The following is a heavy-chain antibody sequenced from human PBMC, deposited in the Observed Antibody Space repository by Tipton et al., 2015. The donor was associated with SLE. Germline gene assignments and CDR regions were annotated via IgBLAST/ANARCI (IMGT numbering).Heavy chain of an antibody. D-gene: IGHD3-22*01. V-gene: IGHV3-53*05. CDR3: ARGMIEGGDAFDI. CDR2: IYSGGST. Sequence: SLRLSCAASGLTVSSNYMSWVRQAPGKGLEWVSVIYSGGSTYYADSVKGRFTISRDNSKNTLYLQMNSLRAEDTAVYYCARGMIEGGDAFDIWGQGTMVTVSS. J-gene: IGHJ3*02. CDR1: GLTVSSNY.